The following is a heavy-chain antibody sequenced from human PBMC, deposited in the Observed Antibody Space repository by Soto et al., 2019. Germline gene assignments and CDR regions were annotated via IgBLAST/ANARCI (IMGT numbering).Heavy chain of an antibody. CDR2: IIPIFGTA. Sequence: GASVKVSCKXSGGTFSSYAISWVRQAPGQGLEWMGGIIPIFGTANYAQKFQGRVTITADESTSTAYMELSSLRSEDTAVYYCAGSMVRGVPGRFGMDVWGQGTTVTVSS. V-gene: IGHV1-69*13. J-gene: IGHJ6*02. CDR1: GGTFSSYA. D-gene: IGHD3-10*01. CDR3: AGSMVRGVPGRFGMDV.